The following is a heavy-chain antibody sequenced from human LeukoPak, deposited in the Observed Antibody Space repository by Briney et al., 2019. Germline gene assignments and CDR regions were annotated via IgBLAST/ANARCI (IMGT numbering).Heavy chain of an antibody. D-gene: IGHD3-10*01. V-gene: IGHV1-24*01. CDR1: GYTPTELS. CDR3: ATFKLGVRGVPFDY. CDR2: FDPEEGET. Sequence: ASVKVSCKVSGYTPTELSMHWVRHAPGKGVEWMGGFDPEEGETIYAQKFQGRVTITEDTSTDTAYMELSSLRSEHTAVYFCATFKLGVRGVPFDYWGQGTLVTVSS. J-gene: IGHJ4*02.